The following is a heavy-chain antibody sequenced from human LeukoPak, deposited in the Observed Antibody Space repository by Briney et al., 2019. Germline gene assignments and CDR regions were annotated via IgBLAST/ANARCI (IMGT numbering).Heavy chain of an antibody. CDR2: ISAQHGQT. CDR1: GYSENCYG. CDR3: AGSLGYYTSNVCYLKY. V-gene: IGHV1-18*01. J-gene: IGHJ4*02. Sequence: ASVKVSCKTSGYSENCYGITWVRQVAGQGLEWMGWISAQHGQTEYAPNSQDRVTMTTDTYTNTAYMELRSLRSDDTAVYYCAGSLGYYTSNVCYLKYWGQGTLVTVSS. D-gene: IGHD2-8*01.